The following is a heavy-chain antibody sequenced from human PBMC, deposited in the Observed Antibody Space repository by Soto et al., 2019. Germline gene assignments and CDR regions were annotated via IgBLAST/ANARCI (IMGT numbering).Heavy chain of an antibody. D-gene: IGHD5-18*01. V-gene: IGHV4-31*03. CDR1: GGSISSGGYY. Sequence: SETLSLTCTVSGGSISSGGYYWSWICQHPGKGLEWIGYIYYSGSTYYNPSLKSRVTISVDTSMNQFSLKLSSVTAADTAVYYCARTEYSYGYRNNWFDPWGQGTLVTVSS. CDR3: ARTEYSYGYRNNWFDP. CDR2: IYYSGST. J-gene: IGHJ5*02.